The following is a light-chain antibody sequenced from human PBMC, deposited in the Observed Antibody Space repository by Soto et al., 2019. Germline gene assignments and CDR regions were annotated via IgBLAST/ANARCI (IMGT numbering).Light chain of an antibody. Sequence: EIVLTQSPGTLSLSPGERATLSCRVSQSVSSSYLAWYQQKPGQAPRLLIYGASSRATGMPDRFSGSGSGTDFTLTISRLEPEDFAVYYCHQYGSSPWTFGQGTKVEIK. J-gene: IGKJ1*01. CDR3: HQYGSSPWT. V-gene: IGKV3-20*01. CDR1: QSVSSSY. CDR2: GAS.